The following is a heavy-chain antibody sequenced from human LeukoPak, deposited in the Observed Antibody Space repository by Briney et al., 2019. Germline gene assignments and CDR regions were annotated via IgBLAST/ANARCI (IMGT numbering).Heavy chain of an antibody. Sequence: ASVKVSCKASGGTFSSYAISWVRQAPGQGLEWMGGIIPILGTANYAQKFQGRVTITADESTSTAYMELTDLRSEDTAVYYCARAPRSWGFDYWGQGTLVTVSS. CDR3: ARAPRSWGFDY. CDR1: GGTFSSYA. V-gene: IGHV1-69*13. J-gene: IGHJ4*02. D-gene: IGHD7-27*01. CDR2: IIPILGTA.